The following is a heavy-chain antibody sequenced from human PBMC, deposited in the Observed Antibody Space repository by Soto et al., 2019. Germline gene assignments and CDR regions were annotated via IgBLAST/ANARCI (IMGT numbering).Heavy chain of an antibody. CDR3: AKDHFSIIEDRGPKTGNDFDY. CDR2: ISYDGSNK. D-gene: IGHD1-1*01. CDR1: GFTFSSYG. Sequence: GGSLRLSCAASGFTFSSYGMHWVRQAPGKGLEWGAVISYDGSNKYYADSVKGRFTISRDNSKNTLYLQMNSLRAEDTAVYYCAKDHFSIIEDRGPKTGNDFDYWGQGTLVTVSS. V-gene: IGHV3-30*18. J-gene: IGHJ4*02.